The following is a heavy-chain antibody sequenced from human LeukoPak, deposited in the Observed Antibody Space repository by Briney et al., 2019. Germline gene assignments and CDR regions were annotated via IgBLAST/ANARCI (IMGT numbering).Heavy chain of an antibody. D-gene: IGHD1-26*01. J-gene: IGHJ3*02. V-gene: IGHV4-39*01. CDR2: LYYSGST. Sequence: SETLSLTCTVSGGSISSRSYYWGWIRQPPGKGLEWIGSLYYSGSTYYNPSLKSRVTISVDTSKNQFSLKLSSVTAADTAVYYCARWEESDAFDIWGQGTMVTVSS. CDR3: ARWEESDAFDI. CDR1: GGSISSRSYY.